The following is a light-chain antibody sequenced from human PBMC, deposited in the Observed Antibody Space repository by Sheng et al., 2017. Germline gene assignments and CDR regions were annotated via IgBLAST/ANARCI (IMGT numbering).Light chain of an antibody. CDR1: QSVGSS. J-gene: IGKJ3*01. V-gene: IGKV3-15*01. CDR3: QQYIGGPPGT. Sequence: EIVMTQSPATLSVSPGERATLSCGASQSVGSSLAWYQQRPGQAPRLLIYDVSTSAIDIPDRFSGSGSGTEFTLTISSLQSDDFAVYYCQQYIGGPPGTFGPGTRV. CDR2: DVS.